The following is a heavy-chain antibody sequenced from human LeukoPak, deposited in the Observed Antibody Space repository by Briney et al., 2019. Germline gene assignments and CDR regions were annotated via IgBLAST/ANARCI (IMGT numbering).Heavy chain of an antibody. CDR2: INTNTGNP. D-gene: IGHD3-10*01. CDR3: ARDRDDLVWGEYYYYYYMDV. Sequence: ASVKVSCKASGYTFTSYDINWVRQAPGQGLEWMGWINTNTGNPTYARGFTGRFVFSLDTSVSTAYLQISSLKAEDTAVYYCARDRDDLVWGEYYYYYYMDVWGKGTTVTVSS. J-gene: IGHJ6*03. CDR1: GYTFTSYD. V-gene: IGHV7-4-1*02.